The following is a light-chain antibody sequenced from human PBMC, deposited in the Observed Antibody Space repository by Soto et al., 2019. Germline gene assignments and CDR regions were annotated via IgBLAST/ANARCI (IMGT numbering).Light chain of an antibody. V-gene: IGKV1-39*01. Sequence: DIQMTQSPSTLSASVVDRVTITCLASQSISSWLAWYQQKPGRAPKLLIYTASSLQSGVPSRFSGSGSGTDFTLTISSLQPEDFATYHCQQGYTTPITFGQGTRLEIK. CDR3: QQGYTTPIT. CDR2: TAS. CDR1: QSISSW. J-gene: IGKJ5*01.